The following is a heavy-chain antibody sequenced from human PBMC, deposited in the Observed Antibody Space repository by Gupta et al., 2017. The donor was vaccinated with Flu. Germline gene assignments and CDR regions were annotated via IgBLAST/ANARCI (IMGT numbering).Heavy chain of an antibody. J-gene: IGHJ3*02. CDR2: IYYTGKT. D-gene: IGHD2-15*01. CDR3: ARLCATDTCPRNSFDM. Sequence: QLQFQESGPGMVKPSETLSLICTVSGDSVKSARYYWGWTLQSPGRGLEWLGSIYYTGKTNYNPSLKRRISMSLDKSKNYFSLSLTAVTATDAAVYFCARLCATDTCPRNSFDMWGPGTKVAVSS. CDR1: GDSVKSARYY. V-gene: IGHV4-39*02.